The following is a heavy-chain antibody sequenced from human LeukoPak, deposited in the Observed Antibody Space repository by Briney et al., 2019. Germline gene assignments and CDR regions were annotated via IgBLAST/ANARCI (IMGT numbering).Heavy chain of an antibody. CDR2: ISSSSSYI. V-gene: IGHV3-21*01. CDR3: ARDLEGFGELSPPYYFDY. D-gene: IGHD3-10*01. Sequence: GGSLRLSCAASGFTFSSYSMNWVRQAPGKGLEWVSSISSSSSYIYYADSVKGRFTISRDNAKNSLYLQMNSLRAEDTAVYYCARDLEGFGELSPPYYFDYWGQGTLVTVSS. CDR1: GFTFSSYS. J-gene: IGHJ4*02.